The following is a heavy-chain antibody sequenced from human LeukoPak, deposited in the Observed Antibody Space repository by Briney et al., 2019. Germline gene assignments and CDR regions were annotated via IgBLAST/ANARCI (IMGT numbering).Heavy chain of an antibody. D-gene: IGHD2-2*01. V-gene: IGHV3-11*01. Sequence: GGSLRLSCAASGFTVSYDYMSWIRQAPGKGLEWVSYISSSGSTIYYADSVKGRFTISRDNAKNSLYLQMNSLRAEDTAVYYCARSRERCSSTSCWASFDYWGQGTLVTVSS. CDR3: ARSRERCSSTSCWASFDY. J-gene: IGHJ4*02. CDR2: ISSSGSTI. CDR1: GFTVSYDY.